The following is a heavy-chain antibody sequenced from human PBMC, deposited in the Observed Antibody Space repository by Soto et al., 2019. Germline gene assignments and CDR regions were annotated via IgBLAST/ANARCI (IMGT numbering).Heavy chain of an antibody. CDR3: ARDLGDADAFDI. CDR2: ISSSSSYI. J-gene: IGHJ3*02. Sequence: GGSLRLSCAASGFTFSSYSMNWVRQAPGKGLEWVSSISSSSSYIYYADSVKGRFTISRDNAKNSLYLQMNSLRAEDTAVYYCARDLGDADAFDIWGQGTMVTVSS. CDR1: GFTFSSYS. V-gene: IGHV3-21*01. D-gene: IGHD2-21*01.